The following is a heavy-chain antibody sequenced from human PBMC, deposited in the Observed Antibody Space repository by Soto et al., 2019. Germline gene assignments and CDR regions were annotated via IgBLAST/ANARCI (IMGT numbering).Heavy chain of an antibody. D-gene: IGHD2-15*01. CDR1: GGSISSYY. J-gene: IGHJ6*03. Sequence: SETLSLTCTVSGGSISSYYWSWVRQSPGKGLEWIGYIFHSGSINYNPSLKSRVTISVDTSKNQFSLKLSSVTAADTAVYYCARSDIVVVVAAEDGQNKYYYYMDVWGKGTTVTVSS. CDR2: IFHSGSI. CDR3: ARSDIVVVVAAEDGQNKYYYYMDV. V-gene: IGHV4-59*01.